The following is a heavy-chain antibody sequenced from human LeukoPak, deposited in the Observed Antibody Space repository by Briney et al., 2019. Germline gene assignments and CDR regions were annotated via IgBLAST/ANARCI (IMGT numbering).Heavy chain of an antibody. CDR3: AKDQKRDSGYDIDH. V-gene: IGHV3-23*01. J-gene: IGHJ4*02. Sequence: GGSLRLSCAASGFTISSYGMNWVRQAPLKGLEWVSVIFGSGDTTYYADSVKGRFTISRDKSKNTLYLQMHSLRAEDTAVYYCAKDQKRDSGYDIDHWGQGTLVTVSS. CDR2: IFGSGDTT. D-gene: IGHD5-12*01. CDR1: GFTISSYG.